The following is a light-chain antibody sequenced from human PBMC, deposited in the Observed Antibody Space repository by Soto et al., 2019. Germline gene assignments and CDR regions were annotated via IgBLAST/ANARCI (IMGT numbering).Light chain of an antibody. CDR3: QQYGSSPIT. J-gene: IGKJ5*01. V-gene: IGKV3-20*01. Sequence: DIVLTQSPGTLSLSPGERATLSCRARQSVSRSYLAWYQQKPGQAPGLLIYGASSRATGIPDRFSGSGSGTDFTLTISRLEPEAFAVYYCQQYGSSPITFGQGTRLEIK. CDR2: GAS. CDR1: QSVSRSY.